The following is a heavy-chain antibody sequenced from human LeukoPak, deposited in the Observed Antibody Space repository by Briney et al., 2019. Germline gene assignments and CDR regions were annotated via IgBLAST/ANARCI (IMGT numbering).Heavy chain of an antibody. D-gene: IGHD5-18*01. CDR3: ARDLSGSTAMDPISGY. J-gene: IGHJ4*02. CDR1: GYTFTGYY. Sequence: GASVKVSCKASGYTFTGYYMHWVRQAPGQGLEWMGWINPNSGGTNYAQKFQGRVTMTRDTSISTAYMELSRLRSDDTAVYYCARDLSGSTAMDPISGYWGQGTLVTVSS. V-gene: IGHV1-2*02. CDR2: INPNSGGT.